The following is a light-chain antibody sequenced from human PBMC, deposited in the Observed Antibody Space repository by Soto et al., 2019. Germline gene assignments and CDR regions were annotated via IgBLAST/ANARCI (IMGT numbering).Light chain of an antibody. CDR2: EAS. CDR1: QSISTY. J-gene: IGKJ1*01. Sequence: EIVFTQSPATMSLSPGESATLSCRASQSISTYLAWYQQKPCQAPRLLMYEASNRATGVPPRFSGSGSGTDFTLPISSLEPEDFAVYYCQKERFGQGTKVDIK. CDR3: QKER. V-gene: IGKV3-11*01.